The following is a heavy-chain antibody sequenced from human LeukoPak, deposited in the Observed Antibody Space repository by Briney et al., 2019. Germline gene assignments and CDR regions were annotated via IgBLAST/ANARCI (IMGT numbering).Heavy chain of an antibody. V-gene: IGHV6-1*01. CDR2: TYYRSKWYN. Sequence: PSQTLSLTCAISGDSVTGNSVAWNWIRQSPSRGLEWLGRTYYRSKWYNDYAVSVKSRVTINSDTSKNQFSLQLNSVTPEDTAVYFCAREFRSSADYWGQGTLVTVSS. CDR3: AREFRSSADY. D-gene: IGHD6-19*01. CDR1: GDSVTGNSVA. J-gene: IGHJ4*02.